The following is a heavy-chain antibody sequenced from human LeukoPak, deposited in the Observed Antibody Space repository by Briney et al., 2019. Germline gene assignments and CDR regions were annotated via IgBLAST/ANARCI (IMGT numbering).Heavy chain of an antibody. D-gene: IGHD1-26*01. Sequence: GRSLRLSCAASGFTFSSYAMHWVRQAPGKGLEWVAVISYDGSNKYYADSVKGRFTISRDSSKNTLFLHMNTLRAEDTAIYYCAKDRTVGASYWYFDLWGRGTLVTVSS. CDR1: GFTFSSYA. CDR3: AKDRTVGASYWYFDL. CDR2: ISYDGSNK. J-gene: IGHJ2*01. V-gene: IGHV3-30-3*01.